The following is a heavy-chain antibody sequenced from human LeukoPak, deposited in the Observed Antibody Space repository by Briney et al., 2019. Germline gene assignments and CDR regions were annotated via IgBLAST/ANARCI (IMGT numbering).Heavy chain of an antibody. D-gene: IGHD3-10*01. Sequence: ASVKVSCKASGGTFSSYAISWVRQAPGQGLEWMGGIIPIFGTANYAQKFQGRVTMTRNTSISTAYMELSSLRSEDTAVYYCARGRGIYGSGSKNKYYFDYWGQGTLVTVSS. J-gene: IGHJ4*02. CDR1: GGTFSSYA. CDR2: IIPIFGTA. V-gene: IGHV1-69*05. CDR3: ARGRGIYGSGSKNKYYFDY.